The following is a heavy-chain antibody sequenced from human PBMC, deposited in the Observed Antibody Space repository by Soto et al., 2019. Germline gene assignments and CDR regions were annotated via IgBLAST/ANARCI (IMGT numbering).Heavy chain of an antibody. Sequence: PSETLSLTCAVYGGSFTGYYWSLIRQPPGKGLEWIGEIYHSGTTNYNPSLKSRVTMSVDTSKNQFSLKLRSMTAADTAVYYCARGQGHYDISTGYYSRGAYYFDFWGQGTQVTVSS. CDR2: IYHSGTT. V-gene: IGHV4-34*01. D-gene: IGHD3-9*01. J-gene: IGHJ4*02. CDR3: ARGQGHYDISTGYYSRGAYYFDF. CDR1: GGSFTGYY.